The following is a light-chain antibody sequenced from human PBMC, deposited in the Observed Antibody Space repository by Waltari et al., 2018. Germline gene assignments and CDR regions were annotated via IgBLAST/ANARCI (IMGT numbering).Light chain of an antibody. CDR1: QSLTKKY. CDR3: QQYGSSVMYT. J-gene: IGKJ2*01. Sequence: VLTQSPGTLSLSPGERATLSCRASQSLTKKYLVWYQQKPGQAPRLLIYGASSRAAGIPERFRGSWSGTDYTLTISRLEPDDSAVYYCQQYGSSVMYTFGQGTKLEI. V-gene: IGKV3-20*01. CDR2: GAS.